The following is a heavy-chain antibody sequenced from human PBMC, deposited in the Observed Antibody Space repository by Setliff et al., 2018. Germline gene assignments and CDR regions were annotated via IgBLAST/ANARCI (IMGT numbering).Heavy chain of an antibody. CDR1: DDSFTSSRHY. CDR3: VRPGGTTVVARHFDY. D-gene: IGHD2-15*01. J-gene: IGHJ4*01. CDR2: ISYSGTP. Sequence: PSETLSLTCTVSDDSFTSSRHYWGWIRQAPGSGLEWIGSISYSGTPYYNASVESRVTISIDTSRNQFSLELRAVTVADTATYYCVRPGGTTVVARHFDYWGSGILVTVSS. V-gene: IGHV4-39*01.